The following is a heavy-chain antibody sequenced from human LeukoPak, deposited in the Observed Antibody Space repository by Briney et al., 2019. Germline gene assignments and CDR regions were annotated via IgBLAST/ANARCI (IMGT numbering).Heavy chain of an antibody. J-gene: IGHJ6*03. CDR2: IYTSGST. Sequence: SETLSLTCTVSGGSISSYYWSWIRQPAGKGLERIGRIYTSGSTNYNPSLKSRVTISVDTSKNQFSLKLSSVTAADTAVYYCTRGSIAYYYMDVWGKGTTVTISS. V-gene: IGHV4-4*07. CDR1: GGSISSYY. D-gene: IGHD3-22*01. CDR3: TRGSIAYYYMDV.